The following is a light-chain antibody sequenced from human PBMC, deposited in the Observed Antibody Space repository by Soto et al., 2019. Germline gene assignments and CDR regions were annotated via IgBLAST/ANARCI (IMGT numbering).Light chain of an antibody. Sequence: DIQMTQSPYSLSASVGDSVTITCRASQNIRTYLNWYQQKPGRAPKLLIHSASALPSGVPARCSGSGSGTEFTLTMSGLQPEDFATYYCQQGHSTPYTFGQGPKVEIK. J-gene: IGKJ2*01. CDR1: QNIRTY. CDR3: QQGHSTPYT. CDR2: SAS. V-gene: IGKV1-39*01.